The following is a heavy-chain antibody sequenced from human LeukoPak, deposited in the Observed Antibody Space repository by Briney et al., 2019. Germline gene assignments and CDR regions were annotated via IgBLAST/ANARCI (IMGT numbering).Heavy chain of an antibody. CDR2: IYSSGTT. D-gene: IGHD1-26*01. V-gene: IGHV4-4*07. CDR1: GGSISNYY. J-gene: IGHJ4*02. CDR3: ARVPASGATYFDY. Sequence: SETLSLTCTVSGGSISNYYWSWIRQPAGKELEWIGRIYSSGTTHFNPSLESRLTMSVDSSRNQFSLRLTSVTAADTAVYFCARVPASGATYFDYWGQGTLVTVSS.